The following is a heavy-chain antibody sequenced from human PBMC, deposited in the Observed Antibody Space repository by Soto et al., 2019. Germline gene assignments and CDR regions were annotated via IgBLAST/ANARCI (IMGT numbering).Heavy chain of an antibody. CDR2: IYYSGST. Sequence: PSETLSLTCTVSGDSISSYHWSWIRQPPGKGLEWIGYIYYSGSTNYNPSLKSRVTISVDTSKNQFSLKLSSVTAADTAVYYCARDVDYYYGSGIGAFDIWGQGTMVTVSS. CDR3: ARDVDYYYGSGIGAFDI. J-gene: IGHJ3*02. CDR1: GDSISSYH. V-gene: IGHV4-59*01. D-gene: IGHD3-10*01.